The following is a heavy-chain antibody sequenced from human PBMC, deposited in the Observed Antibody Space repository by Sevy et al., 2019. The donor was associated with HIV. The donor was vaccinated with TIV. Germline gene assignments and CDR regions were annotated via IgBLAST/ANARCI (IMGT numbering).Heavy chain of an antibody. CDR1: GFTFSNAW. Sequence: GGSLRLSCAASGFTFSNAWMSWVRQPPGKGLEWLGRIQSKTDGGTADYAAPVKGRFTISRDDSKNTLYLQTNSLKTEDTAVYYCTTVKATWGYWGQGTLVTVSS. CDR3: TTVKATWGY. V-gene: IGHV3-15*01. CDR2: IQSKTDGGTA. J-gene: IGHJ4*02. D-gene: IGHD1-26*01.